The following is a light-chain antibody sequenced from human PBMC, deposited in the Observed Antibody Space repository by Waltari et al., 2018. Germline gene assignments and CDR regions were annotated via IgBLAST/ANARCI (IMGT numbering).Light chain of an antibody. CDR2: VAS. Sequence: EIVMTQSPATLSVSPVERATLSCWASQSVSSNLSWYQQKPGQAPRIFIYVASTRATGIPASISGSGSVTEITLTISSLQSEDLAVYYCQQYDNWTRGTFGQGARLEI. J-gene: IGKJ5*01. CDR3: QQYDNWTRGT. CDR1: QSVSSN. V-gene: IGKV3-15*01.